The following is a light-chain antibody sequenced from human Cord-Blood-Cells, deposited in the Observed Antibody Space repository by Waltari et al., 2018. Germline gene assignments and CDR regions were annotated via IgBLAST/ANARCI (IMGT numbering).Light chain of an antibody. Sequence: QSALTQPASVSGSSGQSITISCTGTSSEVGGYNYVSWYQQNPGKAPILIIYDVSNRPSGVSNRFSGSKSGNTASLTISGLQAEDEADYYCSSYTSSSTYVFGAGTKVTVL. CDR2: DVS. V-gene: IGLV2-14*01. CDR1: SSEVGGYNY. CDR3: SSYTSSSTYV. J-gene: IGLJ1*01.